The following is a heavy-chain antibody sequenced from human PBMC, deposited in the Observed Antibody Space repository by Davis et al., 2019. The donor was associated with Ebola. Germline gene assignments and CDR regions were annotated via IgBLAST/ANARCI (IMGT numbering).Heavy chain of an antibody. CDR1: GCSISSYY. V-gene: IGHV4-59*12. J-gene: IGHJ5*02. CDR3: ASLENWFDP. CDR2: IYYSGST. Sequence: PSETLSLTCTVSGCSISSYYWSWIRQPPGKGLEWIGYIYYSGSTNYNPSLKSRVTIAVDTSKNQFSLKLSSVTAADTAVYYCASLENWFDPWGQGTLVTVSS.